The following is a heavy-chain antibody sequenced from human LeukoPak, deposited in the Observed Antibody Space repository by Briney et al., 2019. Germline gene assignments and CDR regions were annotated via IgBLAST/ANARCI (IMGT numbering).Heavy chain of an antibody. CDR2: IHHGGST. CDR3: ARGYYDSSGYHNWFDP. D-gene: IGHD3-22*01. Sequence: SETLSLTCTVSGGSISSSSYNWAWIRQPPGKGLEWIGAIHHGGSTYYNPSLKSRVTISVDTSKNQFSLKLSSVTAADTAVYYCARGYYDSSGYHNWFDPWGQGTLVTVSS. CDR1: GGSISSSSYN. V-gene: IGHV4-39*01. J-gene: IGHJ5*02.